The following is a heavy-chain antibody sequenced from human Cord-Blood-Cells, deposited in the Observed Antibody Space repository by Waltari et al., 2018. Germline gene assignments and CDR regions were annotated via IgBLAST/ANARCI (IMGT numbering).Heavy chain of an antibody. CDR2: INPNSGGT. V-gene: IGHV1-2*04. J-gene: IGHJ6*02. D-gene: IGHD3-10*01. CDR1: GYTFTGYY. Sequence: QVQLVQSGAEVKKPGASVKVSCKASGYTFTGYYMHWVRQAPGQGLEWMGWINPNSGGTNYAQKFQGWVTMTRDTSISTAYMELSRLRSDDTAVYYCARDLSDYGSGSYYYYYGMDVWGQGTTVTVSS. CDR3: ARDLSDYGSGSYYYYYGMDV.